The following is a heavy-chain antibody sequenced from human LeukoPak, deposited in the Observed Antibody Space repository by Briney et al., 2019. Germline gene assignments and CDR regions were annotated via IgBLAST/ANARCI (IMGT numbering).Heavy chain of an antibody. D-gene: IGHD4-17*01. CDR1: GFIFSSYA. CDR2: ISYDGSKK. CDR3: ARDIGLGYYGDYVERSLSY. J-gene: IGHJ4*02. V-gene: IGHV3-30-3*01. Sequence: PGGSLRLSCAPSGFIFSSYAMHWVRQAPGKGLEWVAVISYDGSKKYYADSVKGRFTISRDNSKNTLYLQMNSLRAEDTAVYYCARDIGLGYYGDYVERSLSYWGQGTLVTVSS.